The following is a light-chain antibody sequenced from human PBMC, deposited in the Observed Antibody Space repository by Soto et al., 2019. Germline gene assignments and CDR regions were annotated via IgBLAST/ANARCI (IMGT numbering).Light chain of an antibody. CDR1: SSDVGGYNY. CDR3: CSYTSSSTLV. Sequence: QSALTQPASVSGSPGQSITISCTGTSSDVGGYNYVSWYQQHPGKAPNLMIYDVSNRPSGVSNRFSGSKSGNTASLTISGLQAEDEADYYCCSYTSSSTLVFGTGTKLTVL. V-gene: IGLV2-14*01. CDR2: DVS. J-gene: IGLJ1*01.